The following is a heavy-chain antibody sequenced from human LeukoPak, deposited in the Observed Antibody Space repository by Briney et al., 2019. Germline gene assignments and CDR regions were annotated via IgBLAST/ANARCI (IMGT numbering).Heavy chain of an antibody. CDR3: AAREGIDWLLY. CDR1: GGSISSSSYY. CDR2: IYYSGST. V-gene: IGHV4-39*01. J-gene: IGHJ4*02. Sequence: SETLSLTCTVSGGSISSSSYYWGWIRQPPGKGLEWIGSIYYSGSTYYNPSLKSRVTISVDTSKNQFSLKLSSVTAADTAVYYCAAREGIDWLLYWGQGTLVTVSS. D-gene: IGHD3-9*01.